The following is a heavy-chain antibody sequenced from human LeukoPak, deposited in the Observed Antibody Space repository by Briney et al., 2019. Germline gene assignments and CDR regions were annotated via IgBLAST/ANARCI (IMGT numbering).Heavy chain of an antibody. CDR3: TAGTGHSDHDY. V-gene: IGHV3-15*01. J-gene: IGHJ4*02. D-gene: IGHD5-12*01. CDR1: EFTFNNAG. CDR2: VKSDTDGGTT. Sequence: GGSLRLSCAASEFTFNNAGMSWVRQAPGKGLGWVGRVKSDTDGGTTDYAAPVKGRSTISRDDSKNMVYLQMNSLRTDDTAVYYCTAGTGHSDHDYWGQGTLVTVSS.